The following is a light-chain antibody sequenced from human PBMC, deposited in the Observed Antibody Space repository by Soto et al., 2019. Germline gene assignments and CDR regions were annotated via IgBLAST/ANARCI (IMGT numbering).Light chain of an antibody. CDR1: QTISTH. CDR2: AAS. Sequence: DIQMTQSPSSLSASVRDRVTITCRASQTISTHLNWYQQKPGKAPKLLIYAASTLQSEVPSRFSGSGSGTDFTLTINSMQPEDFTTYSCQRSRTSPYTFGQGTKLEIK. J-gene: IGKJ2*01. CDR3: QRSRTSPYT. V-gene: IGKV1-39*01.